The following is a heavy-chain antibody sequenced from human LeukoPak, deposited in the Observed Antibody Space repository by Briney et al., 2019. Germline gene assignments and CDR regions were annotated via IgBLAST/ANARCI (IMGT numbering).Heavy chain of an antibody. V-gene: IGHV3-7*04. D-gene: IGHD4-23*01. CDR2: IKQDGSEK. J-gene: IGHJ4*02. CDR3: GRGRWQSLPDY. CDR1: AFTFSSSW. Sequence: GGSLRLSCAASAFTFSSSWMSWIRQAPGKGLEWVANIKQDGSEKYYVDSVKGRFTISRDNAKNSVYLQMNSLRVEDTAVYFCGRGRWQSLPDYWGQGTQVTVSS.